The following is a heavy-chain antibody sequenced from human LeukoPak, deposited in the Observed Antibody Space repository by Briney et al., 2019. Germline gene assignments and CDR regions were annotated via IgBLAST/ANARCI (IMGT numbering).Heavy chain of an antibody. J-gene: IGHJ6*02. CDR3: ASLDASGSYGYGMDV. CDR2: INSDGSST. Sequence: GGSLRLSCAASGFTFSSYWMHWVRHAPGKGLVWVSRINSDGSSTSYADSVKGRFTISRDNAKNTLYLQMNSLRAEDTAVYYCASLDASGSYGYGMDVWGQGTTVTVSS. V-gene: IGHV3-74*01. CDR1: GFTFSSYW. D-gene: IGHD1-26*01.